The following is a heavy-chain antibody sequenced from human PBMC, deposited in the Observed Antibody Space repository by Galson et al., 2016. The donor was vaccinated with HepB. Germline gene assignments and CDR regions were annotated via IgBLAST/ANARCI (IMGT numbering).Heavy chain of an antibody. V-gene: IGHV3-43*01. CDR1: GFSFRDYT. J-gene: IGHJ2*01. CDR3: AKDMLMFLGWCFDL. D-gene: IGHD2-8*01. Sequence: SLRLSCAASGFSFRDYTMHWVRQAPGKGLEWVSLIKKDGTTTYYADSVKGRFTISRDNSKNVVYLQMNSLFAEDTAVYFCAKDMLMFLGWCFDLWGRGSLVTVSS. CDR2: IKKDGTTT.